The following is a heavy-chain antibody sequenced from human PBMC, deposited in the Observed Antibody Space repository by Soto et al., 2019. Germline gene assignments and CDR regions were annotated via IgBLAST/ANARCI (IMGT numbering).Heavy chain of an antibody. CDR2: LSGGGDDT. CDR1: GFTFRSYA. V-gene: IGHV3-23*01. Sequence: EVQLLESGGDLVQPGGSLRLSCAASGFTFRSYAMSWVRQAPGKGLEWVSTLSGGGDDTYYTGSVKGRFTISRDNSKNTLYLQMSSLRAEDTAVYYCARAQPTYSSSYFDYWGQGTLVAVS. CDR3: ARAQPTYSSSYFDY. J-gene: IGHJ4*02. D-gene: IGHD6-6*01.